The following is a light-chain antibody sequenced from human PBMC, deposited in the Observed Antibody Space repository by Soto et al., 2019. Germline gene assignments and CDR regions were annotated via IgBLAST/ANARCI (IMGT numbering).Light chain of an antibody. Sequence: DIQMTQSPSTLSASVGDRVTITCRASQSISSWLAWYQQKPGKAPKLLHYDPSSLESGVPSRFSGSGSGTEFTLTISSLQPDDFATYYCQQYNSYLYTFGQGTKLEIK. CDR2: DPS. CDR3: QQYNSYLYT. V-gene: IGKV1-5*01. J-gene: IGKJ2*01. CDR1: QSISSW.